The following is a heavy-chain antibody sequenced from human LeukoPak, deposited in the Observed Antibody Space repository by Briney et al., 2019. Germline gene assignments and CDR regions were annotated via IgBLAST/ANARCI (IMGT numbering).Heavy chain of an antibody. Sequence: SETLSLTCTVSGGSISSYYWSWIRQPPGKGPEWIGYIYYSGSTNYNPSLKXXVTISVDTSKNQFSLKLSSVTAADTAVYYCAXXAGYCSSTSCYREYYFDYWGQGTLVTVSS. CDR1: GGSISSYY. CDR2: IYYSGST. D-gene: IGHD2-2*02. J-gene: IGHJ4*02. CDR3: AXXAGYCSSTSCYREYYFDY. V-gene: IGHV4-59*01.